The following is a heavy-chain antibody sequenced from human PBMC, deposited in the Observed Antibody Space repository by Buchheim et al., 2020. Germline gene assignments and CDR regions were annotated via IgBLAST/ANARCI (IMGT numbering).Heavy chain of an antibody. J-gene: IGHJ6*02. CDR3: ARETNYDFWSGYSEYHYGMDV. CDR1: GYTFTTYG. CDR2: ISAYNGNT. D-gene: IGHD3-3*01. Sequence: QVQLVQSGGEVKKPGASVKVSCKASGYTFTTYGISWVRQAPGQGLEWMGWISAYNGNTNYAQKFQGRVTMTTDISTSTAYMEVRSLRSNDTAVYYCARETNYDFWSGYSEYHYGMDVWGQGTT. V-gene: IGHV1-18*01.